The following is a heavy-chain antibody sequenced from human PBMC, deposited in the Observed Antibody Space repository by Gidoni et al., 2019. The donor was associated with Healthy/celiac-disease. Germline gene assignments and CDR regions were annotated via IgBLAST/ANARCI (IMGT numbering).Heavy chain of an antibody. CDR1: GFTFSSYG. CDR2: RSYDGSNK. V-gene: IGHV3-30*18. Sequence: QVQLVESGGGVVQPGRSLRLSCAASGFTFSSYGMHWVRQAPGKGLEWVAVRSYDGSNKYYADSVKGRFTISRDNSKNTLYLQMNSLRAEDTAVYYCAKDYIVVVTAMGGGFDYWGQGTLVTVSS. D-gene: IGHD2-21*02. CDR3: AKDYIVVVTAMGGGFDY. J-gene: IGHJ4*02.